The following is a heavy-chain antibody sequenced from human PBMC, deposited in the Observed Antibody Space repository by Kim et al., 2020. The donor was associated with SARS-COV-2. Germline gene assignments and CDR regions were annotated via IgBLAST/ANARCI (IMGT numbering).Heavy chain of an antibody. J-gene: IGHJ4*02. CDR2: INHSGST. CDR1: GGSFSGYY. CDR3: ARGRMFITFGGVIPSLFDY. D-gene: IGHD3-16*02. V-gene: IGHV4-34*01. Sequence: SETLSLTCAVYGGSFSGYYWSWIRQPPGKGLEWIGEINHSGSTNYNPSLKSRVTISVDTSKNQFSLKLSSVTAADTAVYYCARGRMFITFGGVIPSLFDYWGQGTLVTVSS.